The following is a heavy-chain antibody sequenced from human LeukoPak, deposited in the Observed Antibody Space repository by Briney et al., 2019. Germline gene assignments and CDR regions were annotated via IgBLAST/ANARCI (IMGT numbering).Heavy chain of an antibody. CDR1: GDSTSSYY. CDR2: IYYSGST. V-gene: IGHV4-59*08. D-gene: IGHD2-2*01. CDR3: ARLRDCSDTSCYWFDP. J-gene: IGHJ5*02. Sequence: SETLSLTCTVSGDSTSSYYWSWIRQPPGKGLEWIGYIYYSGSTNYNPSLKSRVTISVDTSKNQFSLKLYSVTAADTAVYYCARLRDCSDTSCYWFDPWGQGTLVTVSS.